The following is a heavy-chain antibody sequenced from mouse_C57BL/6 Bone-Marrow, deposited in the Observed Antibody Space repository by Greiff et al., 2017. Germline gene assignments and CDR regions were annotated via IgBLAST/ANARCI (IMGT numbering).Heavy chain of an antibody. D-gene: IGHD1-1*01. Sequence: QVQLKQPGAELVMPGASVKLSCKASGYTFTSYWMHWVKQRPGQGLEWIGEIDPSDSYTNYNQKFKGKSTLTVDKSSSTAYMQLSSLTSEDSAVYYCAREDYYGSRVFFFDYWGQGTTLTVSS. CDR1: GYTFTSYW. CDR2: IDPSDSYT. V-gene: IGHV1-69*01. J-gene: IGHJ2*01. CDR3: AREDYYGSRVFFFDY.